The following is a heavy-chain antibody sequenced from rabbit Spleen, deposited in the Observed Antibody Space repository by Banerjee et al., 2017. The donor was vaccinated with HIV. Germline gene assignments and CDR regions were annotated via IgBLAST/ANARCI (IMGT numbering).Heavy chain of an antibody. CDR2: IDIGSSGFT. D-gene: IGHD8-1*01. CDR3: ARDTGSSFSSYGMDL. V-gene: IGHV1S40*01. CDR1: GVSFSFSSY. J-gene: IGHJ6*01. Sequence: QSLEESGGDLVKPGASLTLTCTASGVSFSFSSYMCWVRQAPGKGLEWIACIDIGSSGFTYFATWAKGRFTCSKTSSTTVTLQMTSLTVADTATYFCARDTGSSFSSYGMDLWGQGTLVTVS.